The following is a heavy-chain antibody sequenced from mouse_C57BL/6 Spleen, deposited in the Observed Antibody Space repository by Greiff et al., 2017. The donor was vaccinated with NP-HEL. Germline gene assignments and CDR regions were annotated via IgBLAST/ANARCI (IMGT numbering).Heavy chain of an antibody. Sequence: EVQLQQSGPELVKPGASVKIPCKASGYTFTDYNMDWVKQSHGKSLEWIGDINPNNGGTIYNQKFKGKATLTVDKSSSTAYMELRSLTSEDTAVYYGARSPYYYGSRLYYYAMDYWGKGTSVTVSS. J-gene: IGHJ4*01. V-gene: IGHV1-18*01. CDR2: INPNNGGT. CDR3: ARSPYYYGSRLYYYAMDY. CDR1: GYTFTDYN. D-gene: IGHD1-1*01.